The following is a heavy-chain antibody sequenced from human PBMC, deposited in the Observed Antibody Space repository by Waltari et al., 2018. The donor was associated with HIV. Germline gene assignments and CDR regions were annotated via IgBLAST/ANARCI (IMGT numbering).Heavy chain of an antibody. Sequence: VQLQESGPGLVKPSETLSLTCTVSGGSISSYYWSWIRQPAGKGLEWIGRIYTSGSTNYRPSLKSRVTMSVDTSKNQFSLKRSSVTAADTAVYYCAGTYYEYVWGSYRPPPFDYWGQGTLVTVSS. CDR3: AGTYYEYVWGSYRPPPFDY. CDR1: GGSISSYY. J-gene: IGHJ4*02. CDR2: IYTSGST. V-gene: IGHV4-4*07. D-gene: IGHD3-16*02.